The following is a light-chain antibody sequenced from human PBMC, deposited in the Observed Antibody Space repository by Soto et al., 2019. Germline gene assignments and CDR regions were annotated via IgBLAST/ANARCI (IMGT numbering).Light chain of an antibody. CDR2: GNS. CDR1: SSNIGAGYD. J-gene: IGLJ2*01. Sequence: QSVLTQPPSVSGAPGQRVTISCTGSSSNIGAGYDVHWYQQLPGTAPKLLIYGNSNRPSGVPDRFSGSKSGTSACLAITGLQAEDEADYYCQSYDSSLSGCVVFGGGTKLTVL. V-gene: IGLV1-40*01. CDR3: QSYDSSLSGCVV.